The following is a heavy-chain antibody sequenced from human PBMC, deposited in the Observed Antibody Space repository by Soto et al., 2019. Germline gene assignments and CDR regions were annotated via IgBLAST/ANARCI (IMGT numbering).Heavy chain of an antibody. CDR2: IIAYNSNT. V-gene: IGHV1-18*01. CDR1: GYTFPIYY. D-gene: IGHD1-1*01. CDR3: ARELAPVEY. Sequence: QVQLVQSGAEVKKPGASVKVSCQASGYTFPIYYITWVRQAPGQGLEWMGWIIAYNSNTNYAQKLQGRVTMTTDTSTSTGYMELGDRGSDDTAVYYCARELAPVEYWGQGTLVTVSS. J-gene: IGHJ4*02.